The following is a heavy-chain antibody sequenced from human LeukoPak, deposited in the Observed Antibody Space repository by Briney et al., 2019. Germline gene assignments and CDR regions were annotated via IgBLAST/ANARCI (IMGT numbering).Heavy chain of an antibody. CDR2: ISGSGGRT. D-gene: IGHD7-27*01. CDR3: AKGRHWGSSAFDI. V-gene: IGHV3-23*01. Sequence: GGSLRLSRAASGFTFDLYAMTWVRQAPGKGLEWVSDISGSGGRTYYADSVKGRFNISRDNSKNTLYLQMNSLRAEDTAVYYCAKGRHWGSSAFDIWGQGTMVTVSS. J-gene: IGHJ3*02. CDR1: GFTFDLYA.